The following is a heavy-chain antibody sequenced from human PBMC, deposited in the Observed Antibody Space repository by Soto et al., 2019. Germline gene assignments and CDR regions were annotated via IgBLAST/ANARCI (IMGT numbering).Heavy chain of an antibody. CDR1: GFTFSSYG. CDR2: ISYDGSNK. J-gene: IGHJ4*02. V-gene: IGHV3-30*18. Sequence: QVQLVESGGGVVQPGRSLRLSCAASGFTFSSYGMHWVRQAPGEGLEWVAVISYDGSNKYYADSVKGRFTISRDNSKNTLYLQMNSLRAEDTAVYYCAKDAHYYDSSGYYSYWGQGTLVTVSS. CDR3: AKDAHYYDSSGYYSY. D-gene: IGHD3-22*01.